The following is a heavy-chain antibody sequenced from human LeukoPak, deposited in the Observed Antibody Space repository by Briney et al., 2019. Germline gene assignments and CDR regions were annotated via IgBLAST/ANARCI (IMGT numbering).Heavy chain of an antibody. CDR3: AKDPMITTVTEGCYFDY. CDR2: IIGSGGST. J-gene: IGHJ4*02. D-gene: IGHD4-17*01. V-gene: IGHV3-23*01. Sequence: GGSLRLSCAASGFTFSSYAMSWVRQAPGKGLEWVSAIIGSGGSTYYAASVKGRFTISRDNSKNTLYLQMNSLRAEDTAVYYCAKDPMITTVTEGCYFDYWGQGTLVTVSS. CDR1: GFTFSSYA.